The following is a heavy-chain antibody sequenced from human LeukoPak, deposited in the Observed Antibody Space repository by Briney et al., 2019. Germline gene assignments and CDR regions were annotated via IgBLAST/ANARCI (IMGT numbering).Heavy chain of an antibody. D-gene: IGHD5-18*01. CDR3: ARDAERGYSYGLLDY. CDR2: VYTSGST. V-gene: IGHV4-4*07. CDR1: GGSISSYY. Sequence: PSETLSLTCTVSGGSISSYYWSWIRQPAGKGLEWIGRVYTSGSTNYNPSLKSRVTMSVDTSKNQFSLKLSSVTAADTAVYYCARDAERGYSYGLLDYWGQGTLVTVSS. J-gene: IGHJ4*02.